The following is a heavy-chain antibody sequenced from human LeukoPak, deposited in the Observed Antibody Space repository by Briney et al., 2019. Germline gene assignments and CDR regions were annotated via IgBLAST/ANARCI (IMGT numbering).Heavy chain of an antibody. CDR2: ISSSGSTI. V-gene: IGHV3-48*03. J-gene: IGHJ4*02. CDR3: ARDRYYGSGTYDY. CDR1: GFTFSSYE. D-gene: IGHD3-10*01. Sequence: GGSLRLSCAASGFTFSSYEMNWVRQAPGKGLEWVSYISSSGSTIYYADSVKGRFTISRDNAKNSLYLQMNGLRAEDTAVYYCARDRYYGSGTYDYWGQGTLVTVSS.